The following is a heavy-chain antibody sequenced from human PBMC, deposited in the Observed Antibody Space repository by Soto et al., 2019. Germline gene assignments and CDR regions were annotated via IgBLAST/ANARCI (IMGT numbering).Heavy chain of an antibody. Sequence: SETLYLTCAVYGGSFSGYYWSWIRQPPGKGLEWIGEINHSGSTNYNPSLKSRVTISVDTSKNQFSLKLSSVTAADTAVYYCERVGADSSSSNWFDPWGQGTLVTVYS. CDR2: INHSGST. CDR1: GGSFSGYY. CDR3: ERVGADSSSSNWFDP. V-gene: IGHV4-34*01. D-gene: IGHD6-6*01. J-gene: IGHJ5*02.